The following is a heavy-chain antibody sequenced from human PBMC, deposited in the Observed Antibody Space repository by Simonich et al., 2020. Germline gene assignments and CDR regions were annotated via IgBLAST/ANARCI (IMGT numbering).Heavy chain of an antibody. CDR2: INPYSGGT. Sequence: QVQLVQSGAEVKKPGASVKVSCKASGYTFTGYYMHWVRQAPGQGLEWMGGINPYSGGTNYAQKFQGRVTMTRDTSISTAYMELSRLRSDDTAVYYCARGRLTGDKGAFDIWGQGTMVTVSS. V-gene: IGHV1-2*02. CDR3: ARGRLTGDKGAFDI. D-gene: IGHD7-27*01. CDR1: GYTFTGYY. J-gene: IGHJ3*02.